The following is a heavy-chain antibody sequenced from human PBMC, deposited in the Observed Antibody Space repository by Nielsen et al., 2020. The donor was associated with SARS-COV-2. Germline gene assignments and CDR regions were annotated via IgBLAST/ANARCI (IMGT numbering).Heavy chain of an antibody. CDR1: GFNFNTYS. CDR3: ARDAAYSRFDY. D-gene: IGHD4-11*01. CDR2: INEDGSVV. Sequence: GGSLRLSCVASGFNFNTYSMNWVRHAPGKGLKWVSNINEDGSVVNYVDSVKGRFTISRDNAGKSLYLQMNSLRAEDTAVYYCARDAAYSRFDYWGQGTLVTVSS. V-gene: IGHV3-7*05. J-gene: IGHJ4*02.